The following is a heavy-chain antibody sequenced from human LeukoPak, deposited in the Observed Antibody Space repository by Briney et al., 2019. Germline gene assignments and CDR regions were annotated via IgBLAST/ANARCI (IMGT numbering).Heavy chain of an antibody. CDR3: ARDWLSARFLEWNHAFDI. V-gene: IGHV1-18*01. CDR1: GYTFTSYG. CDR2: ISAYNGNT. Sequence: ASVKVSCKASGYTFTSYGISWVRQAPGQGLEWMGWISAYNGNTNYAQKLQGRVTMTTDTSTSTAYMELRSLRSDDTAVYYCARDWLSARFLEWNHAFDIWGQGTMVNVSS. D-gene: IGHD3-3*01. J-gene: IGHJ3*02.